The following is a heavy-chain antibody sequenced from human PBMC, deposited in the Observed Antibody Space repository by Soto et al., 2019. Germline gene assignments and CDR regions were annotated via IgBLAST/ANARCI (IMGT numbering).Heavy chain of an antibody. CDR2: IWYDGSNK. J-gene: IGHJ6*03. Sequence: GGSLRLSCAASGFTFSSYGMHWVRQAPGKGLEWVAVIWYDGSNKYYADSVKGRFTISRDNSKNTLYLQMNSLRAEDTAVYYCARVSSSGIAARHFNYYYMDVWGKGTTVTVSS. CDR1: GFTFSSYG. CDR3: ARVSSSGIAARHFNYYYMDV. D-gene: IGHD6-6*01. V-gene: IGHV3-33*01.